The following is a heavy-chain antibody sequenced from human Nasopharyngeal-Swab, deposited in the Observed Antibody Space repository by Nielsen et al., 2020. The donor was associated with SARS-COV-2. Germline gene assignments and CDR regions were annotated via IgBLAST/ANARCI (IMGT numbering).Heavy chain of an antibody. D-gene: IGHD3-10*01. Sequence: SETLSLTCAVYGGSFSGYYWSWIRQPPGKGLEWIGEINHSGSTNYNPSLKSRVTISVDRSKNQFSLKLSSVTAADTAVYYCASAGITMVRGVPQYYYYGMDVWGQGTTVTVSS. V-gene: IGHV4-34*01. CDR3: ASAGITMVRGVPQYYYYGMDV. J-gene: IGHJ6*02. CDR2: INHSGST. CDR1: GGSFSGYY.